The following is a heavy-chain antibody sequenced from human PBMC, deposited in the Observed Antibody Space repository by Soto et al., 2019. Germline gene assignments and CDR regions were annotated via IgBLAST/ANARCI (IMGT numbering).Heavy chain of an antibody. Sequence: PGGSLRLSCVASGFTFGTYSMHWVRQAPGKGLEWVSPITRGGETYYAESVKGRLTISRDYAKNSVSLQMNSLRVEDTAVYYCAREETAWPLAYGLDVWGQGTTVTVSS. CDR2: ITRGGET. CDR1: GFTFGTYS. J-gene: IGHJ6*02. D-gene: IGHD2-21*02. V-gene: IGHV3-21*01. CDR3: AREETAWPLAYGLDV.